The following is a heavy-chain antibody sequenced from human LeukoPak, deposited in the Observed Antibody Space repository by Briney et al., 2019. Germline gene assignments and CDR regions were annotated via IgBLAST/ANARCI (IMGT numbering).Heavy chain of an antibody. CDR2: FDPENAEI. Sequence: GASVKVSCKLSGNTLRELPIQWVRQAGGKGLEWMAGFDPENAEIVYAQNFQGRVTMTEDTSTNTAYMELTSLTSDDTALYYCAPRGSDFWSVFDYWGQET. CDR1: GNTLRELP. CDR3: APRGSDFWSVFDY. D-gene: IGHD3-3*01. V-gene: IGHV1-24*01. J-gene: IGHJ4*02.